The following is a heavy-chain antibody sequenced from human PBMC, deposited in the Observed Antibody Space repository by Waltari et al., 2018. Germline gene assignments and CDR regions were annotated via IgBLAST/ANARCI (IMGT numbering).Heavy chain of an antibody. J-gene: IGHJ4*02. CDR1: GFTFSSYS. CDR2: ISSSSIYI. CDR3: ARGDPAGDPSVDY. Sequence: EVQLVESGGGLVKPGGSLRLSCAASGFTFSSYSMNWVRQAPGKGLEWVSSISSSSIYIYYADSVKGRFTISRDNAKNSLYLQMNSLRAEDTAVYYCARGDPAGDPSVDYWGQGTLVTVSS. V-gene: IGHV3-21*01. D-gene: IGHD4-17*01.